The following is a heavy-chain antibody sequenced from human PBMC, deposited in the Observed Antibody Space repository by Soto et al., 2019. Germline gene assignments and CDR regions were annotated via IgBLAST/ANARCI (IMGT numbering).Heavy chain of an antibody. CDR3: TTRRVTGTIYYYSGMDV. J-gene: IGHJ6*01. D-gene: IGHD1-7*01. CDR2: IKSKTDGGAT. Sequence: PVGCLRLSCAASGFTFSNAWVSWVRQAPGKGLEWVGRIKSKTDGGATDYAAPVKGRFTISRDDSKNTLYLQMNSLKTEDTAVYYCTTRRVTGTIYYYSGMDVWGQGTTVTVSS. CDR1: GFTFSNAW. V-gene: IGHV3-15*01.